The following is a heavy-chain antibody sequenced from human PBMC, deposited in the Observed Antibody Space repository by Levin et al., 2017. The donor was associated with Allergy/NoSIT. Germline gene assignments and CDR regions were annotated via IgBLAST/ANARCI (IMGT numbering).Heavy chain of an antibody. CDR1: GFNFSNYA. D-gene: IGHD2-2*01. V-gene: IGHV3-23*01. Sequence: TGGSLRLSCVASGFNFSNYAMSWVRQAPGMGLEWVSTISARGDTTYSAESVRGRFTLSRDNSKSTLYLQMRSLRAEDTAIYFCAKDTYASAWFNSPDIWGQGTLVTVSS. CDR2: ISARGDTT. CDR3: AKDTYASAWFNSPDI. J-gene: IGHJ4*02.